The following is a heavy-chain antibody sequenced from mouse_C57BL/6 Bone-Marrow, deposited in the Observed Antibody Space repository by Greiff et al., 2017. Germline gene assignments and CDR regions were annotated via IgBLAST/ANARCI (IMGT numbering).Heavy chain of an antibody. CDR1: GFNIKDDY. V-gene: IGHV14-4*01. D-gene: IGHD2-4*01. CDR2: IDPENGDT. CDR3: TNYGWFAY. J-gene: IGHJ3*01. Sequence: EVQLQQSGAELVRPGASVKLSCTASGFNIKDDYMHWVKQRPEQGLEWIGWIDPENGDTEYASKFQGKATRTADTSSNTAYLQLSSLTSEDTAVYYCTNYGWFAYWGQGTLVTVSA.